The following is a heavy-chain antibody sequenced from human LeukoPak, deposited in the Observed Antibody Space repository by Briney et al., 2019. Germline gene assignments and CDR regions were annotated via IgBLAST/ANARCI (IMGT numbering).Heavy chain of an antibody. J-gene: IGHJ4*02. CDR1: GFTFSGNG. CDR2: ITSKNNGM. D-gene: IGHD6-13*01. CDR3: ARSLDVEGSSSWYFGRFDH. V-gene: IGHV3-48*02. Sequence: GGSLRLSCAASGFTFSGNGMNWVRQAPGKGLEWVSYITSKNNGMYYADSVKGRFTISRDNAKNSLDLQMNSLRDEDTAVYYCARSLDVEGSSSWYFGRFDHWGQGTLVTVSS.